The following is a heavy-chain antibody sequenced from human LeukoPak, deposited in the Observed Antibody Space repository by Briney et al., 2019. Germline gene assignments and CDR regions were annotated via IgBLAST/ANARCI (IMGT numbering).Heavy chain of an antibody. CDR2: INSDGSGT. V-gene: IGHV3-74*01. CDR3: ARVGQAGYVGYPLDY. J-gene: IGHJ4*02. CDR1: GFTFSSYW. Sequence: GGSLRLSCAASGFTFSSYWMHWVRQAPGKGLMWVSRINSDGSGTSYADSVKGRFTISRDNAKNMLYLQMNSLRAEDTAVFYCARVGQAGYVGYPLDYRGQGTLVTVSS. D-gene: IGHD5-12*01.